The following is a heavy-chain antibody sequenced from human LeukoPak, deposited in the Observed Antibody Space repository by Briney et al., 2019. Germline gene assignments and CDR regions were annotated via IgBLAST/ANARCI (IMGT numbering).Heavy chain of an antibody. CDR2: INPNSGGT. CDR1: GYTFTGYY. J-gene: IGHJ4*02. Sequence: ASVKVSCKASGYTFTGYYMHWVRQAPGQGLEWMGWINPNSGGTNYAQKLQGRVTMTTDTSTSTAYMELRSLRSDDTAVYYCARGPPGGSYYFVYWGQGTLVTVSS. D-gene: IGHD1-26*01. CDR3: ARGPPGGSYYFVY. V-gene: IGHV1-2*02.